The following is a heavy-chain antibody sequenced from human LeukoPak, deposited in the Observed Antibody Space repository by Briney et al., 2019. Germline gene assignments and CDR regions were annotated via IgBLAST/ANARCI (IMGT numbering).Heavy chain of an antibody. Sequence: GGSLRLSCAASGFSFSSYAMSWVRQAPGKGLEWVSTISGSGAGTYYADSVKGRFTISRDNSMHTLHLHMKNLGAEDTAIYYCAKDLISGSFYFGAFDIWGQGTMVTVSS. V-gene: IGHV3-23*01. J-gene: IGHJ3*02. CDR2: ISGSGAGT. CDR1: GFSFSSYA. CDR3: AKDLISGSFYFGAFDI. D-gene: IGHD1-26*01.